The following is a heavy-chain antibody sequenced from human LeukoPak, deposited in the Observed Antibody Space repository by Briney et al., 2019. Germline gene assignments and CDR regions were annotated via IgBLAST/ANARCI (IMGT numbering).Heavy chain of an antibody. V-gene: IGHV3-15*01. J-gene: IGHJ4*02. CDR2: IKTKTDGGTA. Sequence: GGSLRLSCAASGFTLSNAWMTWVRQAPGKGLEWVGRIKTKTDGGTADYAAPVKGRFAISRDDSRNTLYMQLNSLKTEDTAVYYCTSTYCSSGSCWFYYFDYWGQGTLVTVSS. CDR1: GFTLSNAW. D-gene: IGHD2-15*01. CDR3: TSTYCSSGSCWFYYFDY.